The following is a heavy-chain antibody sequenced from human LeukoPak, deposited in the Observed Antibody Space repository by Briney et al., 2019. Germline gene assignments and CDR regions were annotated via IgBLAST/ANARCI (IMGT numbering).Heavy chain of an antibody. Sequence: PGRSLRLPCAASGFTFTNYGMHWVRQAPGKGLEWVAVIWYDGSNKNYADSVKGRFTISRDNSNNTLYLQMNSLRAEDTAVYYCARRGSRGSFDYWGQGTLVTVSS. D-gene: IGHD2-2*01. J-gene: IGHJ4*02. CDR3: ARRGSRGSFDY. CDR2: IWYDGSNK. V-gene: IGHV3-33*01. CDR1: GFTFTNYG.